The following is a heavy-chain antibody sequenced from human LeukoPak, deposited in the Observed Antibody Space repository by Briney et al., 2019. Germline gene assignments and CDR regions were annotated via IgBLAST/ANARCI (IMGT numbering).Heavy chain of an antibody. CDR1: GYTFTGYY. Sequence: ASVKVPCKASGYTFTGYYMHWVRQAPGQGLEWMGWINPNSGGTNYAQKFQGRVTMTRDTSISTAYMELSRLRSDDTAVYYCARDIVGGTVAGTFDWGQGTLVTVSS. J-gene: IGHJ4*02. CDR2: INPNSGGT. D-gene: IGHD6-19*01. V-gene: IGHV1-2*02. CDR3: ARDIVGGTVAGTFD.